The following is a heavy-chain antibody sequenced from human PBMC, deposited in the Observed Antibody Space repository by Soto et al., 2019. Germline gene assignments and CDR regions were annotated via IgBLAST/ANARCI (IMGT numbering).Heavy chain of an antibody. V-gene: IGHV1-8*01. D-gene: IGHD2-15*01. CDR1: GYTFTSYD. Sequence: ASVKVSCKASGYTFTSYDINWVRQATGQGLEWLGWMNPNSGNTGYAQKFQGGVTMTRNTSISTAYMELSSLRSEDTAVYYCARGSILLGYCSGGSCYGKDYWGQGTLVTVSS. J-gene: IGHJ4*02. CDR3: ARGSILLGYCSGGSCYGKDY. CDR2: MNPNSGNT.